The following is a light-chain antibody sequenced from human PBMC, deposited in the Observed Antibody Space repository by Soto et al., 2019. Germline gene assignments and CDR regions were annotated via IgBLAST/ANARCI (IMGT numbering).Light chain of an antibody. CDR1: SSNIGSNT. CDR3: AAWDDRLNGVV. J-gene: IGLJ7*01. CDR2: SNN. Sequence: QPVLTQPPSASGTPGQRVTISCSGSSSNIGSNTVNWYQQFPGTAPKLLIYSNNRRPSGVPDRVSGSKSGTSASLAISGLQSEDEADYYCAAWDDRLNGVVFGGGTQLTVL. V-gene: IGLV1-44*01.